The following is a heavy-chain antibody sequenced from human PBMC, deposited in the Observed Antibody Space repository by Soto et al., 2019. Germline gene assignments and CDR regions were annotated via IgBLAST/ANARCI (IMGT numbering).Heavy chain of an antibody. J-gene: IGHJ4*02. Sequence: ASETLSLTCTVSGGSIGNYYWSWIRQPAGKGLEWIGRIYSSGSTNYNPSLKSRVTMSVDTSKNQFSLKLTSVTAADTAVYFCARATRDYGDYGYFDSWGQGTLVTVSS. V-gene: IGHV4-4*07. CDR1: GGSIGNYY. CDR2: IYSSGST. D-gene: IGHD4-17*01. CDR3: ARATRDYGDYGYFDS.